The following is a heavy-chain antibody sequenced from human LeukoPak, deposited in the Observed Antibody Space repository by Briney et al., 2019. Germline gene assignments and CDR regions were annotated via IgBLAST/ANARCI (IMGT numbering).Heavy chain of an antibody. CDR1: GFIVSSHY. CDR3: ARGEGLGDYSLDY. Sequence: GGSLRLSCAASGFIVSSHYMNWVRQAPGKGLEWVSVIYSGGSTYYADSVKGRFTISRDKSKNTLYLQMNSLRAEDTAVYYCARGEGLGDYSLDYWGQGTLVTVSS. CDR2: IYSGGST. D-gene: IGHD4-17*01. J-gene: IGHJ4*02. V-gene: IGHV3-53*01.